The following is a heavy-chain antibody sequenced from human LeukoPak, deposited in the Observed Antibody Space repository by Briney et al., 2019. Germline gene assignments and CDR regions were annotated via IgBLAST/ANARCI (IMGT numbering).Heavy chain of an antibody. V-gene: IGHV1-46*01. Sequence: GASVKVSCKASGYTFTGYYMHWVRQAPGQGLEWMGIINPSGGSTSYAQKFQGRVTVTRDMSTSTVYMELSSLRSEDTAVYYCARGSYSYYFDYWGQGTLVTVSS. D-gene: IGHD2-15*01. CDR1: GYTFTGYY. J-gene: IGHJ4*02. CDR3: ARGSYSYYFDY. CDR2: INPSGGST.